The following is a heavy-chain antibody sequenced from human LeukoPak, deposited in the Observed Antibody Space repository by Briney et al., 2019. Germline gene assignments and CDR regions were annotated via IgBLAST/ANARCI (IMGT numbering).Heavy chain of an antibody. CDR3: ARSYRYYYDSSGYYAAGPLDY. Sequence: GGSLRLSCAASGFTFSSYGMHWVRQAPGKGLEWVSYISSSSSTIYYADSVKGRFTISRDNAKNSLYLQMNSLRAEDTAVYYCARSYRYYYDSSGYYAAGPLDYWGQGTLVTVSS. V-gene: IGHV3-48*01. J-gene: IGHJ4*02. D-gene: IGHD3-22*01. CDR1: GFTFSSYG. CDR2: ISSSSSTI.